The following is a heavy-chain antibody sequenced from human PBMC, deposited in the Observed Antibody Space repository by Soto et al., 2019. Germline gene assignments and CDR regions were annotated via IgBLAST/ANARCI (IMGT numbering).Heavy chain of an antibody. J-gene: IGHJ4*02. Sequence: QVQLQQWGAGLLKPSETLSLTCAVYGGSFSGYYWSWIRQPPGKGLEWIGEINHSGSTNYNPSLKSRVTISVDTSKNQFSLKLSSVTAADTAVYYCARRNGARITMVRGLFSYWGQGTLVTVSS. V-gene: IGHV4-34*01. CDR2: INHSGST. CDR1: GGSFSGYY. CDR3: ARRNGARITMVRGLFSY. D-gene: IGHD3-10*01.